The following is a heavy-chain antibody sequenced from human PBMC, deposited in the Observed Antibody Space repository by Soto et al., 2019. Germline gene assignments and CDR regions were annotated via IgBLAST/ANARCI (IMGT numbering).Heavy chain of an antibody. CDR2: IYYSGST. CDR3: ARLSRRIVVVTAIPELDY. Sequence: SETLSLTCTVSGGSISSSSYYWGWIRQPPGKGLEWIGSIYYSGSTYYNPSLKSRVTISVDTSKNQFSLKLSSVTAADTAVYYCARLSRRIVVVTAIPELDYWGQGTLVTVSS. J-gene: IGHJ4*02. D-gene: IGHD2-21*02. CDR1: GGSISSSSYY. V-gene: IGHV4-39*01.